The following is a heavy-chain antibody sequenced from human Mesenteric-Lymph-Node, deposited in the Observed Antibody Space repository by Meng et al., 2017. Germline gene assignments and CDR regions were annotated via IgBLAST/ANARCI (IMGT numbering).Heavy chain of an antibody. J-gene: IGHJ4*02. CDR2: IYYSGST. Sequence: QVQLQGSGPGLVTPAQTRSLTCTVSGGSVSSGGYYWTWIRQQPGKGLEWFGHIYYSGSTFYNPSLKRRVIISIDTSKNQFSLNLRSVTAADTAVYYCARVSSGWDYFDYWGQGTLVTVSS. V-gene: IGHV4-31*03. CDR1: GGSVSSGGYY. D-gene: IGHD6-19*01. CDR3: ARVSSGWDYFDY.